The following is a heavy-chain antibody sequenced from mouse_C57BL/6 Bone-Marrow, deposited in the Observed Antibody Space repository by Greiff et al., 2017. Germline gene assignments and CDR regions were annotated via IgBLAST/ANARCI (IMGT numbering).Heavy chain of an antibody. CDR2: IDPENGDT. Sequence: EVQLQQSGAELVRPGASVKLSCTASGFSIKDDYMHWVKQRPEQGLEWIGWIDPENGDTEYASKFQGKATITADTSSNTAYLQLSSLTSEDTAVYYCTKGLRLFDYWGQGTTLTVSS. CDR3: TKGLRLFDY. D-gene: IGHD2-4*01. V-gene: IGHV14-4*01. J-gene: IGHJ2*01. CDR1: GFSIKDDY.